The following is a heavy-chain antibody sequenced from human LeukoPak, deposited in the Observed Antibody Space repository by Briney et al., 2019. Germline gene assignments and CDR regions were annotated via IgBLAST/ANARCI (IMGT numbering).Heavy chain of an antibody. CDR2: ISGSGGLT. V-gene: IGHV3-23*01. Sequence: GGSLRLSCAASGFTFSSYGMHWVRQAPGKGLEWVSSISGSGGLTHYADSVEGRFTISRDNSKNTLYLQVNSLKAEDTAVYYCAKDRRRDSTMGLDYWGQGTLVTVSS. CDR3: AKDRRRDSTMGLDY. CDR1: GFTFSSYG. J-gene: IGHJ4*02. D-gene: IGHD5-18*01.